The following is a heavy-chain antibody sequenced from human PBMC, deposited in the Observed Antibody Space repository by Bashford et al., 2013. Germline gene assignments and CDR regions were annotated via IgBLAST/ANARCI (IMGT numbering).Heavy chain of an antibody. V-gene: IGHV3-48*03. CDR1: GFTLRTFSSYE. Sequence: GGSLRLSCVVSGFTLRTFSSYEINWVRQAPGKGLEWVSYISSSGRTIHYADSVKGRFTVSRDNAKNSLYLQMNNLSAEDTAVYYCARPPTNAYGMDVWGHGTTVTVSS. J-gene: IGHJ6*02. CDR3: ARPPTNAYGMDV. D-gene: IGHD2-8*01. CDR2: ISSSGRTI.